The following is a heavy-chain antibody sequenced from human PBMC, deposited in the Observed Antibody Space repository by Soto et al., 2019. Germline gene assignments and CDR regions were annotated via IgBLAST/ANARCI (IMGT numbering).Heavy chain of an antibody. CDR3: TTGHCSSTSCYFSSSSDY. CDR1: GFTFSNAW. J-gene: IGHJ4*02. V-gene: IGHV3-15*01. CDR2: IKSKTDGGTT. D-gene: IGHD2-2*01. Sequence: GSLRLSCAASGFTFSNAWMSWVRQAPGKGLEWVGRIKSKTDGGTTDYAAPVKGRFTISRDDSKNTLYLQMNSLKTEDTAVYYCTTGHCSSTSCYFSSSSDYWGQGTLVTVSS.